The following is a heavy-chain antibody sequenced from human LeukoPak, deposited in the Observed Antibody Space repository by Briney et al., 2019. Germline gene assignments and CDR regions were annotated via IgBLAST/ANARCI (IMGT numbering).Heavy chain of an antibody. D-gene: IGHD4-17*01. J-gene: IGHJ5*02. Sequence: SVKVSCKASGGTFSSYAISWVRQAPGQGLEWMGRIIPILGIANYAQKFQGRVTITADKSTSTAYMELSSLRSEDTAVYYCARRLRNWFDPWGQGTLVTVSS. V-gene: IGHV1-69*04. CDR2: IIPILGIA. CDR1: GGTFSSYA. CDR3: ARRLRNWFDP.